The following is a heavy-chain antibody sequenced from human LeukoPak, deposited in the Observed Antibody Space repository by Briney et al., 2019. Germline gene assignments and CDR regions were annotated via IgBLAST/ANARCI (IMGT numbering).Heavy chain of an antibody. Sequence: PADTLSLTCAVYGVHFSGYYWSWIRQPPGRGLEWVGEINHSGSTNYNPSLKSRVTISVDTSKNQFSLKLSSVTAADTAVYYCARGGLEDYVWGSYRRGAFDIWGQGTMVTASS. CDR3: ARGGLEDYVWGSYRRGAFDI. D-gene: IGHD3-16*02. V-gene: IGHV4-34*01. CDR2: INHSGST. J-gene: IGHJ3*02. CDR1: GVHFSGYY.